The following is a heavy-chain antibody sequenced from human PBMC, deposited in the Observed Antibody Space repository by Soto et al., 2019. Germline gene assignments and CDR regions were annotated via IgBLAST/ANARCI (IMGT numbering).Heavy chain of an antibody. CDR3: ARGVGSGSYYNQYNWFDP. CDR2: IYSSENT. D-gene: IGHD3-10*01. J-gene: IGHJ5*02. V-gene: IGHV4-39*07. CDR1: GGSVSSSSYS. Sequence: SETLSLTCTVSGGSVSSSSYSWGWIRQPPGKGLEWIGTIYSSENTYYNPSLKSRVTISVDTSKNQFSLKLSSVTAADTAVYYFARGVGSGSYYNQYNWFDPWGQGTLVTVSS.